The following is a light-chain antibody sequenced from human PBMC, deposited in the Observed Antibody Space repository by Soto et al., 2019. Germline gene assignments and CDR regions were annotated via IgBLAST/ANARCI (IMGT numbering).Light chain of an antibody. J-gene: IGKJ1*01. Sequence: DIQMTQSPSTLSASVGDRFTITCRASQSIGNWLAWYQQKPGKAPKLLIYDSSSLESGVPSRFRGSGSGTEFTLTISRLQPDDFGTYYCQQYNSYSSTFGQGTKVEIK. CDR1: QSIGNW. CDR2: DSS. V-gene: IGKV1-5*01. CDR3: QQYNSYSST.